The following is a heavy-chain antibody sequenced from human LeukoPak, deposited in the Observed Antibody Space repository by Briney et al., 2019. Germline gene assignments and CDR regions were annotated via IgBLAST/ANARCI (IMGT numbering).Heavy chain of an antibody. Sequence: QPGGSLRLSCAASGFTFSSHEMNWVRQAPGKGPEWVSYISSSTSGSTIYYADSVKGRFTISRDNAKNSLYLQLNSLRAEDTAVYYCARGGYCSSTICYVFNAFDIWGQGTMVTVSS. CDR2: ISSSTSGSTI. CDR3: ARGGYCSSTICYVFNAFDI. D-gene: IGHD2-2*01. V-gene: IGHV3-48*03. J-gene: IGHJ3*02. CDR1: GFTFSSHE.